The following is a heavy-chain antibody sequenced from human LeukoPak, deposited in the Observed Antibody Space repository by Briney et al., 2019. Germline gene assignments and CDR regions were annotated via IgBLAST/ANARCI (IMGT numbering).Heavy chain of an antibody. CDR3: ARRGYSSGWYDAFDI. Sequence: GGSLRLSCAASGFTFSSYWMHWVRQAPGKGLVWVSRINSDGSSTWYADSVKGRFTISRDNAKNTLYLQMNSLRAEDTAVYYCARRGYSSGWYDAFDIWGQGTMVTVSS. CDR1: GFTFSSYW. CDR2: INSDGSST. V-gene: IGHV3-74*01. J-gene: IGHJ3*02. D-gene: IGHD6-19*01.